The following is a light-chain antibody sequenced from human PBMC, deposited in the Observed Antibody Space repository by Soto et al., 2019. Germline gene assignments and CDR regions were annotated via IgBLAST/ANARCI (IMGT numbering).Light chain of an antibody. CDR3: MQALQTSWT. CDR2: LGS. Sequence: DIVMTQSPLSLPVTPGEPASISCRSSQSLLHSNGYNYLDWYLQKPGQSPQLLIYLGSNRASGVPDMFSRIGSCTYFTLKIIRVESEDDVVYYCMQALQTSWTFGQGTKVEIK. V-gene: IGKV2-28*01. J-gene: IGKJ1*01. CDR1: QSLLHSNGYNY.